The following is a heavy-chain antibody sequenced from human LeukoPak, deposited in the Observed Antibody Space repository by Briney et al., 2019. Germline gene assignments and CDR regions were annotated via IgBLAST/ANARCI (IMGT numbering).Heavy chain of an antibody. V-gene: IGHV3-9*01. CDR1: GFTFDDYA. J-gene: IGHJ4*02. D-gene: IGHD6-13*01. CDR2: ISWNSGSI. CDR3: AKDYGIAAAGALLSFDY. Sequence: PGRSLRLSCAASGFTFDDYAMHWVRQAPGKGLEWVSGISWNSGSIGYADPVKGRFTISRDNAKNSLYLQMNSLRAEDTALYYCAKDYGIAAAGALLSFDYWGQGTLVTVSS.